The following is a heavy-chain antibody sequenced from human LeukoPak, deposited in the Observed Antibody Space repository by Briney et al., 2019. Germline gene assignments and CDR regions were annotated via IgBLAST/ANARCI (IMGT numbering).Heavy chain of an antibody. Sequence: GGSLRLSCAASGFTFSSYAMHWVRQAPGKGLEWVAVISYDGSNKYYADSVKGRFTISRDNSKNTLYLQMNSLRAEDTAVYYCAKFPEAYQLLCGGPCHDAFDIWGQGTMVTVSS. V-gene: IGHV3-30*04. CDR1: GFTFSSYA. CDR2: ISYDGSNK. D-gene: IGHD2-2*01. J-gene: IGHJ3*02. CDR3: AKFPEAYQLLCGGPCHDAFDI.